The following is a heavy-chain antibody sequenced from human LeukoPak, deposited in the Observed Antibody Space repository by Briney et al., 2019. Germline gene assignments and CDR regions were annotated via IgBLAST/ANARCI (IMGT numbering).Heavy chain of an antibody. Sequence: SETLSLTCTVSGGSISNYYWSWIRQPAGKGLEWIGRIYTSGSTNYNPSLKSRVTISVDTSKNQFSLKLSSVTAADTAVYFCARGGRYMSASWYRSVYYYMDVWGKGTTVTVSS. D-gene: IGHD6-13*01. CDR1: GGSISNYY. CDR2: IYTSGST. CDR3: ARGGRYMSASWYRSVYYYMDV. V-gene: IGHV4-4*07. J-gene: IGHJ6*03.